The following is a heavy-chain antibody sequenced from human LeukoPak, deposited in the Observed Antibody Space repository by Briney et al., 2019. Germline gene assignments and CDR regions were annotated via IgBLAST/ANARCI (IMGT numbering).Heavy chain of an antibody. J-gene: IGHJ4*02. CDR2: INLDGNDK. CDR3: VRSGSYFSK. D-gene: IGHD1-26*01. V-gene: IGHV3-7*01. CDR1: GFIFSSHW. Sequence: AGGSLRLPCAASGFIFSSHWMSWVRQAPGKGLVWVANINLDGNDKNYVDSVKGRFTISRDNAKNSLYLQMNSLRAEDTAMYYCVRSGSYFSKWGQGTLVTVSS.